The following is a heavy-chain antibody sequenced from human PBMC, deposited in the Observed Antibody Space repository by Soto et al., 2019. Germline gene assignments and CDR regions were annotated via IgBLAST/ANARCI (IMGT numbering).Heavy chain of an antibody. CDR3: AEDMGYGSGRYYCYFDY. J-gene: IGHJ4*02. V-gene: IGHV3-48*02. Sequence: EVQLVESGGVLVQSGGSLSLSCEASGFRFSSYGMNWVRLVPGKGLEWVSYISSSSSPIDYADSVKGRFTVSRDNAKNSLCLEINSLIDENTAVYYCAEDMGYGSGRYYCYFDYWGQGTPVTVSS. D-gene: IGHD3-10*01. CDR1: GFRFSSYG. CDR2: ISSSSSPI.